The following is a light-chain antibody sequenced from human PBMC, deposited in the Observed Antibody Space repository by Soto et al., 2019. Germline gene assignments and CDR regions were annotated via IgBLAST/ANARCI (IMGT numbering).Light chain of an antibody. CDR2: EGS. Sequence: QSALTQPRSVSGSPGQSVTISCTGTSSDVGGYNLVSWYQQHPGKAPKLMIYEGSKRPSGVSNRFSGSKSGNTASLTISGLQAEDEADYYCCSYAGSRGLVFGGGTQLTVL. CDR3: CSYAGSRGLV. J-gene: IGLJ2*01. V-gene: IGLV2-23*01. CDR1: SSDVGGYNL.